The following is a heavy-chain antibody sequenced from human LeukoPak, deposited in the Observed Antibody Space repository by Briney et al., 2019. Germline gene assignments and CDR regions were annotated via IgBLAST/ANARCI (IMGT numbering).Heavy chain of an antibody. Sequence: SGGSLRLSCSPSVFTLSSYAMQWVRQAPGKALERVAVISYDGSNKYYADSVKGRFTSSRDNSKNTLYLQMNSLRAEDTAVYYCARVGYYDSSGYYSLRPVDYWGQGTLVTVSS. CDR3: ARVGYYDSSGYYSLRPVDY. J-gene: IGHJ4*02. D-gene: IGHD3-22*01. CDR2: ISYDGSNK. V-gene: IGHV3-30*04. CDR1: VFTLSSYA.